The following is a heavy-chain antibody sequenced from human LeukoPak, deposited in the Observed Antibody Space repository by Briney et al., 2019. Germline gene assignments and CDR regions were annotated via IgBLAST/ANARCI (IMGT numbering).Heavy chain of an antibody. CDR2: ISYDGSNK. CDR1: GFTFNNAW. J-gene: IGHJ3*02. CDR3: ARGDYGDYPADAFDI. D-gene: IGHD4-17*01. Sequence: AGGSLRLSCAASGFTFNNAWMHWVRQAPGKGLEWVAVISYDGSNKYYADSVKGRFTISRDNSKNTLYLQMNSLRAEDTAVYYCARGDYGDYPADAFDIWGQGTMVTVSS. V-gene: IGHV3-30-3*01.